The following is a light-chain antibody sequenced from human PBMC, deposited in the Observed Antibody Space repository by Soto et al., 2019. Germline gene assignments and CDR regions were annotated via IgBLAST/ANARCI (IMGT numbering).Light chain of an antibody. J-gene: IGLJ1*01. CDR3: SSYTSSSTLV. CDR1: SSKIGEGYD. CDR2: GNS. V-gene: IGLV1-40*01. Sequence: QSVLTQPPSVSGAPGQRVTISCTGSSSKIGEGYDVHWYQQLPGTDPKLLKYGNSNRPSGVPDRFSSSKSGNSASLVITVLQAEDEADYFCSSYTSSSTLVFGTGTKVTVL.